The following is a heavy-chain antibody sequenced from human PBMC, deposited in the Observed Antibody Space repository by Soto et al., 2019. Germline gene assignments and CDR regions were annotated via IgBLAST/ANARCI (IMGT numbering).Heavy chain of an antibody. CDR1: GFTFSSCA. CDR3: AKESYNRRKDFDY. V-gene: IGHV3-23*01. D-gene: IGHD1-1*01. CDR2: IGGSGDDT. Sequence: EVQVLESGGGLVQPGGSLRLSCAASGFTFSSCAMSWVREASGKGLEWVSGIGGSGDDTEYTDSVKGRFTISRDNSKNTLYLQMNSLRAEDTALYFCAKESYNRRKDFDYWGQETLITVSS. J-gene: IGHJ4*02.